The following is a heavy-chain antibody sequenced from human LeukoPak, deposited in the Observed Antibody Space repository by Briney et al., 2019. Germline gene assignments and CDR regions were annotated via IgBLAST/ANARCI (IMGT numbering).Heavy chain of an antibody. CDR3: ARLIAVAGTFYYFDY. CDR2: ISSSGST. J-gene: IGHJ4*02. Sequence: PSETLSLTCTVSGGSISRYFWTWIRLPPTKGLEWIGYISSSGSTSYNPSLTSRVTISIDTSKNHFSLKLSSVTAADTAVYYCARLIAVAGTFYYFDYWGQGTLVTLSS. V-gene: IGHV4-59*12. D-gene: IGHD6-19*01. CDR1: GGSISRYF.